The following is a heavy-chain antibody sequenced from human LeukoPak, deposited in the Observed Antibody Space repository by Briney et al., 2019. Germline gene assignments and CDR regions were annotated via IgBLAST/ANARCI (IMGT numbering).Heavy chain of an antibody. CDR1: GGSISSYY. D-gene: IGHD3-10*01. V-gene: IGHV4-4*07. CDR2: IYTSGST. Sequence: PSETLSLTCTVSGGSISSYYWSWIRQPAGKGLEWIGRIYTSGSTNYNPSLKSRVTMSVDTSKNQFSLKLSSVTAADTAVYYCAREKDYYGSGSYSHWFDPWGQGTLVTVSS. J-gene: IGHJ5*02. CDR3: AREKDYYGSGSYSHWFDP.